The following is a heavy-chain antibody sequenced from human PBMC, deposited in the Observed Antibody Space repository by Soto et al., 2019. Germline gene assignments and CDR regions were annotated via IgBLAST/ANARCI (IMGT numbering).Heavy chain of an antibody. J-gene: IGHJ6*02. Sequence: PSQTLSLTCAISGDSVSSNSAAWNWIRQSPSRGLEWLGRTYYRSKWYNDYAVSVKSRITINPDTSKNQFSLQLNSVTPEDTAVYYCARDTAMVVGYYYYCGMDVWGQGTTVTVSS. CDR3: ARDTAMVVGYYYYCGMDV. CDR2: TYYRSKWYN. CDR1: GDSVSSNSAA. V-gene: IGHV6-1*01. D-gene: IGHD5-18*01.